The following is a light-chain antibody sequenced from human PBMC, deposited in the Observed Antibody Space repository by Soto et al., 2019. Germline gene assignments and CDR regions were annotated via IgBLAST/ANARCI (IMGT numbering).Light chain of an antibody. CDR3: QQYNSYSYT. CDR2: DAS. CDR1: QDISNY. Sequence: DIQMTQSPSSLSASVGDRVTITCQASQDISNYLNWYQQKPGKAPKLLIYDASNLETGVPSRFSGSGSGTEFTLTISSLQPDDFATYYRQQYNSYSYTFGQGTKVDIK. V-gene: IGKV1-33*01. J-gene: IGKJ2*01.